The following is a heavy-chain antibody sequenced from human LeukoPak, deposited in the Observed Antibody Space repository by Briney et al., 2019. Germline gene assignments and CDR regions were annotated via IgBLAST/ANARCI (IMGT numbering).Heavy chain of an antibody. D-gene: IGHD2-2*01. CDR1: GFTFSSYR. Sequence: GGSLRLSCAASGFTFSSYRMNWVRQAPGKGLEWFQSISSSSSYIYYADSVKGRFTISRDNAKNSLYLQMNSLRAEDTAVYYCARLYCSSTSCYGFDYWGQGTLVTVSS. J-gene: IGHJ4*02. CDR2: ISSSSSYI. CDR3: ARLYCSSTSCYGFDY. V-gene: IGHV3-21*01.